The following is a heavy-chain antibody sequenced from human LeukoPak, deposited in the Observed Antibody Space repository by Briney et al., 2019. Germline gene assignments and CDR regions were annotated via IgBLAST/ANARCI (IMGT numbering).Heavy chain of an antibody. CDR2: LYYGVNT. J-gene: IGHJ6*03. V-gene: IGHV4-39*01. CDR3: ARLRVQQLASSYYMDV. Sequence: PSEALSLTCTVPGDSVTTTNFYWGWIRQAPGQGLEWIGSLYYGVNTYYKPSLKSRVTISVDTSLNQFSLILTSVTAADTGVYYCARLRVQQLASSYYMDVWGKGTTVTVSS. D-gene: IGHD6-13*01. CDR1: GDSVTTTNFY.